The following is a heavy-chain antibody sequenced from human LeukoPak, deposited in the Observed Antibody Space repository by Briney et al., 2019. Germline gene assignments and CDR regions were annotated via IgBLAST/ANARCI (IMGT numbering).Heavy chain of an antibody. Sequence: PGGSLRLSCAASGFTFSSYWMSWVRQAPGKGLEWVANIKQDGSEKYYVDSVKGRFTISRDNAKNSLYLQMNSLRAEDTAVYYCARGGDDFWSGYYPHDAFDIWGQGTMVTVSS. CDR1: GFTFSSYW. V-gene: IGHV3-7*01. CDR3: ARGGDDFWSGYYPHDAFDI. CDR2: IKQDGSEK. D-gene: IGHD3-3*01. J-gene: IGHJ3*02.